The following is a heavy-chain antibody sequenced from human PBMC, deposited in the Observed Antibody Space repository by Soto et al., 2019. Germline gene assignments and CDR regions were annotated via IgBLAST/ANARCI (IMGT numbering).Heavy chain of an antibody. CDR1: GFTFSRYS. D-gene: IGHD3-16*01. J-gene: IGHJ3*02. CDR2: ISSSSSYI. CDR3: ARESVSDAFDI. Sequence: GGSLRLSCAASGFTFSRYSMNWVRQAPGKGLEWVSSISSSSSYIYYADSVKGRFTISRDNAKNSLYLQMNSLRAEDTAVYYCARESVSDAFDIWGQGTMVTVSS. V-gene: IGHV3-21*01.